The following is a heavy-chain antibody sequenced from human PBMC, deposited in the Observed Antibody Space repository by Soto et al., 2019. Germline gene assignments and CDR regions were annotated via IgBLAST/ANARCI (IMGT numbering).Heavy chain of an antibody. J-gene: IGHJ4*02. D-gene: IGHD6-19*01. V-gene: IGHV3-21*01. CDR3: ARDLEVAGTTGYFDY. CDR2: ISSSSSYI. Sequence: PGGSLRLSCAASGFTFSGYSVNWVRQAPGKGLEWVSSISSSSSYIYYADSVKGRFTISRENAKNSLYLQMNSLRAADTAVYYRARDLEVAGTTGYFDYWGQGTLGTVCS. CDR1: GFTFSGYS.